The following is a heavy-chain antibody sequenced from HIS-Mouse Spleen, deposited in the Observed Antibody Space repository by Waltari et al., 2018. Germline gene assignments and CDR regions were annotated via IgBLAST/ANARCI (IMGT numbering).Heavy chain of an antibody. J-gene: IGHJ3*02. CDR1: GYTLTELS. D-gene: IGHD2-15*01. Sequence: QVQLVQSGAEVKKPGASVKVSCKVSGYTLTELSMHWVRQAPGKGLEWMGGVDPEGGETIYEQKFQGRVTMTEDTSTDTAYMELSSLRSEDTAVYYCATAVGGNDAFDIWGQGTMVTVSS. V-gene: IGHV1-24*01. CDR2: VDPEGGET. CDR3: ATAVGGNDAFDI.